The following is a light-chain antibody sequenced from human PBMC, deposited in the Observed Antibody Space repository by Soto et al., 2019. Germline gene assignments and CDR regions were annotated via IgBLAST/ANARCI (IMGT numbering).Light chain of an antibody. V-gene: IGKV3-20*01. J-gene: IGKJ5*01. CDR2: GAS. Sequence: MVLTHSPGTLSFSPWYRATLNCRASQSVRSSYLAWYQQQPGQAPRLLIHGASRRATGTPDRFSGSGSGTDFTLTISSLQSEDFAVYYCQQHNNWPPITFGQGTRLEIK. CDR1: QSVRSSY. CDR3: QQHNNWPPIT.